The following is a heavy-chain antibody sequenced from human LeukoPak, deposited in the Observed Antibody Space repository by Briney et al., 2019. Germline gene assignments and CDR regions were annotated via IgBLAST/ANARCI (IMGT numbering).Heavy chain of an antibody. V-gene: IGHV3-49*04. CDR3: SRNGLVDFDY. CDR2: IRRRAYGGAA. Sequence: GQSLRLSCTTSGFAFDDFAMSWVRQPAGKGLEWVGFIRRRAYGGAAEYAASVKGRFIISRDDSKGIAHLQMNSLKTEDTAVYYCSRNGLVDFDYWCQGSRVIVSP. J-gene: IGHJ4*02. CDR1: GFAFDDFA.